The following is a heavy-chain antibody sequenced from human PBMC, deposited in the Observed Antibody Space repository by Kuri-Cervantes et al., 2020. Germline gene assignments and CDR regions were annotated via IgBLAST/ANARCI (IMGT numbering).Heavy chain of an antibody. V-gene: IGHV1-69*13. CDR3: ARSAAPQMDYYDSSGYGRNAFDI. J-gene: IGHJ3*02. D-gene: IGHD3-22*01. CDR1: GYTFTSYD. Sequence: SVKVSCKASGYTFTSYDINWVRQATGQGLEWMGGIIPIFGTANYAQKFQGRVTITADESTSTAYMELSSLRSEDTAVYYCARSAAPQMDYYDSSGYGRNAFDIWGQGTMVTVSS. CDR2: IIPIFGTA.